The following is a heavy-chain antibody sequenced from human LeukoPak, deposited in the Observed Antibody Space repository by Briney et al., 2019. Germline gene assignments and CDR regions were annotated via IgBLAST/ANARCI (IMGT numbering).Heavy chain of an antibody. V-gene: IGHV3-21*01. Sequence: KPGGSPRLSCAASGFTFSSYSMNWVRQAPGKGLEWVSSISSSSSYIYYADSVKGRFTISRDNAKNSLYLQMNSLRAEDTAVYYCARDGSTVVVVAAIDYWGQGTLVAVSS. D-gene: IGHD2-15*01. CDR2: ISSSSSYI. J-gene: IGHJ4*02. CDR1: GFTFSSYS. CDR3: ARDGSTVVVVAAIDY.